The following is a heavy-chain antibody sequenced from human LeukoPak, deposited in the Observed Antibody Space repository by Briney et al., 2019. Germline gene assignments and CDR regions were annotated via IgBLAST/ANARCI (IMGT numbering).Heavy chain of an antibody. D-gene: IGHD7-27*01. V-gene: IGHV1-8*01. CDR1: GYTFTSYD. J-gene: IGHJ4*02. CDR2: MNPNSGNT. Sequence: ASVKVSCKASGYTFTSYDINWVRQATGQGLEWMGWMNPNSGNTGYAQKFQGRVTMTRDTSISTAYMGLTSLRSEDTAIYYCARGPPNWGFDFWGQGALVTVSS. CDR3: ARGPPNWGFDF.